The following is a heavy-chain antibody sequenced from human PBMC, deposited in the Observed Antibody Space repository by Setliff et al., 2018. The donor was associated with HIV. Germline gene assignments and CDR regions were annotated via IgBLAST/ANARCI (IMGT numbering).Heavy chain of an antibody. Sequence: SETLSLTCSVSGGSISSHYWSWIRQPPGKGLEWIGYVYYSGITNYNASLKSRVTISVDTSKNQFSLRPRSVTSADTAVYYCAGADYSDTSGYYSNFDYWGQGTLVTVSS. CDR2: VYYSGIT. CDR3: AGADYSDTSGYYSNFDY. V-gene: IGHV4-59*11. CDR1: GGSISSHY. J-gene: IGHJ4*02. D-gene: IGHD3-22*01.